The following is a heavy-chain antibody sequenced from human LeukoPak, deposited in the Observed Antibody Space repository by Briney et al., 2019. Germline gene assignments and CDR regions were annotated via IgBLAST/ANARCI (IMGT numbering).Heavy chain of an antibody. D-gene: IGHD3-10*01. CDR1: GGSISSGDFP. Sequence: SQTLSLTCAVSGGSISSGDFPWSWIRQPPGKGLEWIGYIFHTGHTSYNPSLKSRVTISVDMSKNQLSLRLTSVTAAETAGYYCARGFYGAGSHFDYWGREPWSPSPQ. CDR2: IFHTGHT. CDR3: ARGFYGAGSHFDY. J-gene: IGHJ4*02. V-gene: IGHV4-30-2*01.